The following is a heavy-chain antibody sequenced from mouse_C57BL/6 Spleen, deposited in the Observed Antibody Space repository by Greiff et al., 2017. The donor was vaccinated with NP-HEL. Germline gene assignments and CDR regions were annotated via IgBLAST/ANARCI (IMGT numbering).Heavy chain of an antibody. J-gene: IGHJ1*03. D-gene: IGHD2-2*01. CDR2: INPYNGGT. CDR1: GYTFTDYY. CDR3: AREGIYYGYDRYFDV. V-gene: IGHV1-19*01. Sequence: VQLQQSGPVLVKPGASVKMSCKASGYTFTDYYMNWVKQSHGKSLEWIGVINPYNGGTSYNQKFKGKATLTVDKSSSTAYMELNSLTSEDSAVYYCAREGIYYGYDRYFDVWGTGTTVTVSS.